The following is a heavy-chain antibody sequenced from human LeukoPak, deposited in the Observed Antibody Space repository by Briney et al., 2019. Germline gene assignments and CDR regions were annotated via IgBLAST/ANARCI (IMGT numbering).Heavy chain of an antibody. Sequence: SETLSLTCTVYGGSISSSTYYWGWIRQPPGKGLEWIGSISYSGSSYYNPSLKSRVTISVDTSKNQFSLKVSSVTAADTAVYYGARLFYDFWSGHYYYYMDVWGKGTTVTVSS. CDR1: GGSISSSTYY. D-gene: IGHD3-3*01. CDR3: ARLFYDFWSGHYYYYMDV. J-gene: IGHJ6*03. V-gene: IGHV4-39*01. CDR2: ISYSGSS.